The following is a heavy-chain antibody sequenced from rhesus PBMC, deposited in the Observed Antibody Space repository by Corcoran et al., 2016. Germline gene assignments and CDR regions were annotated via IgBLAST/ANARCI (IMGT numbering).Heavy chain of an antibody. Sequence: QVKLQQWGEGLVKPSETLSLTCAVYGGSISGYYWSWIRQPPGKGLEWIGNIDGNSASTNHNPSLKNRVTISKDTSKNQFSLKLSSVTAADTAIYYCTRHNIWTGYSPRFDYWGQGVLVTVSS. CDR1: GGSISGYY. J-gene: IGHJ4*01. CDR3: TRHNIWTGYSPRFDY. CDR2: IDGNSAST. D-gene: IGHD3-3*01. V-gene: IGHV4-73*01.